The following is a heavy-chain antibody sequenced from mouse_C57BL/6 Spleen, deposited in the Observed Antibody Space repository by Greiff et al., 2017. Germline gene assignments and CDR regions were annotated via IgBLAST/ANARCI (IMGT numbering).Heavy chain of an antibody. CDR3: ARHATMITTWFAY. Sequence: EVKLEESGGGLVKPGGSLKLSCAASGFTFSSYTMSWVRQTPEKRLEWVATISGGGGNTYYPDSVKGRFTISRDNAKNTLYLQMSSLRSEDTALYYGARHATMITTWFAYWGQGTLVTVSA. V-gene: IGHV5-9*01. J-gene: IGHJ3*01. CDR1: GFTFSSYT. D-gene: IGHD2-4*01. CDR2: ISGGGGNT.